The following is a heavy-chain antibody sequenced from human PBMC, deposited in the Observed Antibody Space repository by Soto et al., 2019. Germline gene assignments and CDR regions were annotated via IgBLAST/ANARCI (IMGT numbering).Heavy chain of an antibody. D-gene: IGHD6-13*01. J-gene: IGHJ6*02. CDR2: IYYSGST. CDR1: GGSISSYY. CDR3: ARDLPYSSSWWEGFYGMDV. Sequence: SETLSLTCTVSGGSISSYYWSWIRQPPGKGLEWIGYIYYSGSTNYNPSLKSRVTISVDTSKNQFSLKLSSVTAADTAVYYCARDLPYSSSWWEGFYGMDVWGQGTTVAVSS. V-gene: IGHV4-59*01.